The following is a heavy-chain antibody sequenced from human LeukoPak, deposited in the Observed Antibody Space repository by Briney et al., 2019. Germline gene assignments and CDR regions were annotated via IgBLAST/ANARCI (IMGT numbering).Heavy chain of an antibody. V-gene: IGHV7-4-1*02. CDR2: INTYTGNP. CDR1: GYSFTTYA. CDR3: ARDPPLPYGSGSYPFY. J-gene: IGHJ4*02. Sequence: ASVKVSCKASGYSFTTYAMNWVRQAPGQGLEWMGWINTYTGNPTYARGFTGRFVFSLDTSVSTAYLQISSLKAEDTAVYYCARDPPLPYGSGSYPFYWGQGTLVTVSS. D-gene: IGHD3-10*01.